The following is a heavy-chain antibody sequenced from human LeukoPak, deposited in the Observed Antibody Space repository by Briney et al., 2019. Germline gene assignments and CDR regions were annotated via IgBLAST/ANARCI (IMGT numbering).Heavy chain of an antibody. J-gene: IGHJ4*02. CDR1: GFTFSSYG. CDR3: AKDLGQFVGATQPGSFDY. CDR2: IRYDGSNK. Sequence: PGGSPRLSCAASGFTFSSYGMHWVRQAPGKGLEWVAFIRYDGSNKYYADSVKGRFTISRDNSKNTLYLQMNSLRAEDTAVYYCAKDLGQFVGATQPGSFDYWGQGTLVTVSS. D-gene: IGHD1-26*01. V-gene: IGHV3-30*02.